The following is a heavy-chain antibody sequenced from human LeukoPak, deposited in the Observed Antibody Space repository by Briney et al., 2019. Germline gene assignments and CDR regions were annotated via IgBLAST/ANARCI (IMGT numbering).Heavy chain of an antibody. Sequence: ASVKVSCKASGYTFTSYGISWVRQAPGQGLEWMGWISAYNGNTNYAQKLQGRVTMTTDTSTSTAYMELRSLRSDDTAVYYCARGGMNYYDSSGYYYPYYFDYWGQGTLVTVSS. CDR1: GYTFTSYG. J-gene: IGHJ4*02. CDR2: ISAYNGNT. CDR3: ARGGMNYYDSSGYYYPYYFDY. D-gene: IGHD3-22*01. V-gene: IGHV1-18*01.